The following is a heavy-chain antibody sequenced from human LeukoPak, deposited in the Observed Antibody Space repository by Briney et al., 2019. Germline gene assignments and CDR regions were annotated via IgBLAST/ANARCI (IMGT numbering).Heavy chain of an antibody. CDR2: IWCDGSNK. CDR3: ARDMSGSVDAFDI. CDR1: GFTFSSYG. Sequence: GGSLRLSCAASGFTFSSYGMHWVRQAPGKGLEWVAVIWCDGSNKYYADSVKGRFTISRDNSKNTLYLRMNSLRAEDTAVYYCARDMSGSVDAFDIWGQGTMVTVSS. V-gene: IGHV3-33*01. J-gene: IGHJ3*02. D-gene: IGHD1-26*01.